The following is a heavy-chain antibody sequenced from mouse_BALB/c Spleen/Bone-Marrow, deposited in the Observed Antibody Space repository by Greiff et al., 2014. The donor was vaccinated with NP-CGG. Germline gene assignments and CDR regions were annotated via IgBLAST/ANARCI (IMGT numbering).Heavy chain of an antibody. J-gene: IGHJ2*01. V-gene: IGHV5-17*02. CDR3: ARSGSSSGYFDY. Sequence: EVMLVESGGGLVQPGGSRKLSCAASGFTFSSFGMHWVRQAPEKGLEWVAYISSGSSTIYYADTVMGRFTISRDKSKNTLFLQMTSLRSEDTAMYYCARSGSSSGYFDYWGQGTTLTVSS. CDR1: GFTFSSFG. CDR2: ISSGSSTI. D-gene: IGHD1-1*01.